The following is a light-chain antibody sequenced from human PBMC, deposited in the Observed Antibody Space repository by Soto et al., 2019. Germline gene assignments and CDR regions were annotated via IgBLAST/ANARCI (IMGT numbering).Light chain of an antibody. CDR1: NSNIGSNY. CDR3: AAWDDSLSGFYV. Sequence: QSVLTQPPSASGTPGQSVTMSCYGSNSNIGSNYVHWYQHLPGTAPKLLIYRNNQRPSGVPDRFFGSKSGTSASLAISGLRSEDEADYYCAAWDDSLSGFYVFGTGTKVTVL. CDR2: RNN. V-gene: IGLV1-47*01. J-gene: IGLJ1*01.